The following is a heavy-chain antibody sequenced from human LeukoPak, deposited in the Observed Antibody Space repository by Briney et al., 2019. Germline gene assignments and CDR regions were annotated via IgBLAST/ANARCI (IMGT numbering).Heavy chain of an antibody. V-gene: IGHV3-73*01. CDR2: IRSKANSYAT. D-gene: IGHD3-10*01. CDR1: GFTFSGSA. CDR3: TRLEGYYGSGDYFDY. Sequence: PGGSLRLSCAASGFTFSGSAMHWVRQASGKGLEWVGRIRSKANSYATAYAASVKGRFTTSRDDSKNTAYLQMNSLKTEDTAVYYCTRLEGYYGSGDYFDYWGQGTLVTVSS. J-gene: IGHJ4*02.